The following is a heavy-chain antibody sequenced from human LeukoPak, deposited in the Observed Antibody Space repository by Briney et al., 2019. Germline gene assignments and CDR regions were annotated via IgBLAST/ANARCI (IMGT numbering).Heavy chain of an antibody. CDR3: ARGSDYGDPTRLNFDY. Sequence: SQTLSLTCTVSGGSISSGSYYWGWVRQPAGRGGEWVGRIYTSGRTNYNPSLKSRVTISVDTSKNQFSLKLSSVTAADTAVYYCARGSDYGDPTRLNFDYWGQGTLVTVSS. V-gene: IGHV4-61*02. D-gene: IGHD4-17*01. CDR1: GGSISSGSYY. CDR2: IYTSGRT. J-gene: IGHJ4*02.